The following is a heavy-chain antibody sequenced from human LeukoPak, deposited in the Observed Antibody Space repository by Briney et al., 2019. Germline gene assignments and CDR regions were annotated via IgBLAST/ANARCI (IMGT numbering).Heavy chain of an antibody. Sequence: AAVKVSCKASGYTFTSYGISWVRQAPGQGLELMGWISAYNGNTNYAQKLQGRVTMTTDTYTSKAYLELRSLRSDDTAVYYCARSRRGDYSAHWGQGTLVTVSS. D-gene: IGHD4-17*01. V-gene: IGHV1-18*04. CDR2: ISAYNGNT. J-gene: IGHJ4*02. CDR1: GYTFTSYG. CDR3: ARSRRGDYSAH.